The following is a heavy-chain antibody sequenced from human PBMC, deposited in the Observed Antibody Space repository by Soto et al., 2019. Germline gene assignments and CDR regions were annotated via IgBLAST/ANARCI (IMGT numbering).Heavy chain of an antibody. CDR1: GGTFSSYT. CDR3: ASESGYAIKSLDY. CDR2: IIPILGIA. D-gene: IGHD5-12*01. Sequence: GASVKVSCKASGGTFSSYTISWVRQAPGQGLEWMGRIIPILGIANYAQKFQGRVTITADKSTSTAYMELSSLRSEDTAVYYCASESGYAIKSLDYWGQGTLVTVSS. J-gene: IGHJ4*02. V-gene: IGHV1-69*02.